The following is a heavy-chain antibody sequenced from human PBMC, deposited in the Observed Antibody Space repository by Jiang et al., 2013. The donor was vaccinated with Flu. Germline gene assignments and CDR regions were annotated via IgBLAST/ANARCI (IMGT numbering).Heavy chain of an antibody. Sequence: EWLALIYWDDDKRYSPSLKSRLTITKDTSKNQVVLTMTNMDPVDTATYYCAHRLSGLGYFDYWGQGTLVTVSS. D-gene: IGHD5/OR15-5a*01. CDR3: AHRLSGLGYFDY. V-gene: IGHV2-5*02. J-gene: IGHJ4*02. CDR2: IYWDDDK.